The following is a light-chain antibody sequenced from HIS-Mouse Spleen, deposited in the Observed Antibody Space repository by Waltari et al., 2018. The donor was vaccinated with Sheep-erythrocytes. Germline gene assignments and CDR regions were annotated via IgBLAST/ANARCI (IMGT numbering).Light chain of an antibody. CDR2: DVS. CDR3: CSYAGSYNHV. V-gene: IGLV2-11*01. J-gene: IGLJ1*01. Sequence: QSALTQPRSVSGSPGQSVTISCPGTSSAVGGYHYVSWYQQHPGKAPKLMIYDVSKRPSGVPDRFSGSKSGNTASLTISGLQAEDEADYYCCSYAGSYNHVFGTGTKVTVL. CDR1: SSAVGGYHY.